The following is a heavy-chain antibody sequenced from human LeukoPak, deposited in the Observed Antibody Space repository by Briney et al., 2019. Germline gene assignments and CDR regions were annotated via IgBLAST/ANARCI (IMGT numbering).Heavy chain of an antibody. CDR1: GYTFTSYY. CDR3: ARAGSNGDYVDY. Sequence: ASVKVSCKSSGYTFTSYYMHWVRQAPGQGLEWMELINPSGGSTSYAQKFQGRVTMTRDTSTSTVYMELSSLRSEDTAVYYCARAGSNGDYVDYWGQGTLVTVSS. V-gene: IGHV1-46*01. J-gene: IGHJ4*02. D-gene: IGHD4-17*01. CDR2: INPSGGST.